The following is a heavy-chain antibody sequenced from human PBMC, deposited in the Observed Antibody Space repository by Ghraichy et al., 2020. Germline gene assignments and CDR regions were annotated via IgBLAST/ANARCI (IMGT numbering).Heavy chain of an antibody. V-gene: IGHV4-59*08. CDR2: IYYSGST. CDR1: GGSISSYY. Sequence: SETLSLTCTVSGGSISSYYWSWIRQPPGKGLEWIGYIYYSGSTNYNPSLKSRVTISVDTSKNQFSLKLSSVTAADTAVYYCARKGGYYDILTGWDYYYGMDVWGQGTTVTVSS. J-gene: IGHJ6*02. D-gene: IGHD3-9*01. CDR3: ARKGGYYDILTGWDYYYGMDV.